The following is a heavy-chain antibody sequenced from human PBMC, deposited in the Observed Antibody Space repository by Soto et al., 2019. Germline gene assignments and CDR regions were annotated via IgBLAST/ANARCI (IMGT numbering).Heavy chain of an antibody. D-gene: IGHD6-13*01. CDR2: IYPGDSDT. V-gene: IGHV5-51*01. Sequence: PGESLKISCKGSGYSFTSYWIGWVRQMPGKGLEWMGIIYPGDSDTRYNPSFQGQVTISADKSISTAYLQWSSLKASDIVLYYCARTAAAGKYYYGVDVWGQGTTVTVSS. CDR3: ARTAAAGKYYYGVDV. CDR1: GYSFTSYW. J-gene: IGHJ6*02.